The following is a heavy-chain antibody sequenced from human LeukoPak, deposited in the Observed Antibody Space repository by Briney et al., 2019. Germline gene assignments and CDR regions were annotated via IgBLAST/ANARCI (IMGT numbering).Heavy chain of an antibody. CDR3: ARRKGCSSTSCPPDY. J-gene: IGHJ4*02. CDR1: GYSFTTYW. V-gene: IGHV5-51*01. Sequence: GESLKISCKGSGYSFTTYWIGWVRQMPGKGLEWMGIIYPGDSDTRYSPSFQGQVTMSADKSISTAYLQSSSLKASDTAMYYCARRKGCSSTSCPPDYWGQGTLVTVSS. CDR2: IYPGDSDT. D-gene: IGHD2-2*01.